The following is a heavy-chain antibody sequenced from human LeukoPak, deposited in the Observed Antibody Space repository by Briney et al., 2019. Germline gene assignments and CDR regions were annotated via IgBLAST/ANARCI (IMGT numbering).Heavy chain of an antibody. CDR1: GFTFSDYY. Sequence: PGGSLRLSCAASGFTFSDYYMSWIRQAPGKGLEGVSYISSSRSTIYYADSVKGRFTIYRDNAKNSLYLQMNSLRAEDTAVYYCARDGWYYDFWSGKVCDYWGQGTLVTVSS. D-gene: IGHD3-3*01. CDR2: ISSSRSTI. V-gene: IGHV3-11*01. CDR3: ARDGWYYDFWSGKVCDY. J-gene: IGHJ4*02.